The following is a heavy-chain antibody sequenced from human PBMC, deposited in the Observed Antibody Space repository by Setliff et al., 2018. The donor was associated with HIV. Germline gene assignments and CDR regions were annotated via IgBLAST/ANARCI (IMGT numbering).Heavy chain of an antibody. CDR1: GFTFSSYD. D-gene: IGHD1-1*01. V-gene: IGHV3-9*01. Sequence: SLKISCVASGFTFSSYDMSWVRRAPGKGLEWVAGITWNSGTIAYADSVQGRFTISRDNDKKYVFLQMNSLRPEDTALYFCAKDYGDGYNWGAFDIWGQGTMVTVSS. CDR2: ITWNSGTI. CDR3: AKDYGDGYNWGAFDI. J-gene: IGHJ3*02.